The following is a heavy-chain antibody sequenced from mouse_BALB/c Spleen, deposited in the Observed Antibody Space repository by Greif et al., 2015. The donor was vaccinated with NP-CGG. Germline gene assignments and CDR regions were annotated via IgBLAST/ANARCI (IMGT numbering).Heavy chain of an antibody. V-gene: IGHV1S81*02. CDR1: GYTFTSYY. D-gene: IGHD1-1*02. CDR3: TRYGYYAMDY. CDR2: INPSNGGT. J-gene: IGHJ4*01. Sequence: VQLQESGAELVKPGASVKLSCKASGYTFTSYYMYWVKQRPGQGLEWIGEINPSNGGTNFNEKFKSKATLTVDKSSSTAYMQLSSLTSEDSAVYYCTRYGYYAMDYWGQGTSVTVS.